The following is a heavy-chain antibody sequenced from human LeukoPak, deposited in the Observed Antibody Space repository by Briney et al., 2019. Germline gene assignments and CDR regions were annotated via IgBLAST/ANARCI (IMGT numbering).Heavy chain of an antibody. D-gene: IGHD3-3*01. V-gene: IGHV4-30-4*08. Sequence: PSETRSLTCTVAAGSISRGDYCWGWIRQPPGKGLDWIAYIYYSGSTYYNPSLKSRVTISVDTSKNPFSLKLSSVTAADTAVYYCARTYYDFWSGYYPLFDYWGQGTLVTVSS. CDR1: AGSISRGDYC. CDR3: ARTYYDFWSGYYPLFDY. J-gene: IGHJ4*02. CDR2: IYYSGST.